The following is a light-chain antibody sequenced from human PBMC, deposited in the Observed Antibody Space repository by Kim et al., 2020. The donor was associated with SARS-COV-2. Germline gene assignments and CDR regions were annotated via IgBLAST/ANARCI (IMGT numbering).Light chain of an antibody. V-gene: IGKV3-20*01. CDR2: GAS. CDR3: QQYDDSPPT. Sequence: PGDRATLSCRASQIVSSTHLSWFQKKRGQAPRLLIYGASNRANGIPDRFSGSGSGTDFTLAITRLEPEDFAVYFCQQYDDSPPTFGQGTKVDIK. J-gene: IGKJ1*01. CDR1: QIVSSTH.